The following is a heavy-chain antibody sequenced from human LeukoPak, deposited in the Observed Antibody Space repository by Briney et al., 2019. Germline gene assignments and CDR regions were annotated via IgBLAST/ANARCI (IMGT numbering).Heavy chain of an antibody. CDR1: GGSISSYY. Sequence: KPSETLSLTCTVSGGSISSYYWSWIRQPPGKGLEWIGYIYYSGSTNYNPSLKSRVTISVDTSKNQFSLKLSSVTAADTAVYYCARHQYDSSGYHWVWFDPWGQGTLVTVSS. J-gene: IGHJ5*02. CDR2: IYYSGST. D-gene: IGHD3-22*01. V-gene: IGHV4-59*08. CDR3: ARHQYDSSGYHWVWFDP.